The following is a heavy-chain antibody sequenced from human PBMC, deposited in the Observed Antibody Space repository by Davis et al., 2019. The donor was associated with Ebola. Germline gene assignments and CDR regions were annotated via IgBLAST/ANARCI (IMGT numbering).Heavy chain of an antibody. V-gene: IGHV3-53*01. CDR1: GFTVSSNY. CDR3: ARGSAVGATRAMGY. J-gene: IGHJ4*02. D-gene: IGHD1-26*01. Sequence: GESLKISCAASGFTVSSNYMSWVRQAPGKGLEWVSVIYSGGSTYYADSVKGRFTISRDNSKNTLYLQMNSLRAEDTAVYYCARGSAVGATRAMGYWGQGTLVTVSS. CDR2: IYSGGST.